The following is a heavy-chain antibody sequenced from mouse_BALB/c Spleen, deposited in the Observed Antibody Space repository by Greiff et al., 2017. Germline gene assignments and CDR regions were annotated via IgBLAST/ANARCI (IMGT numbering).Heavy chain of an antibody. CDR1: GYTFTSYW. CDR3: ARWGTTVGPATYAMDY. J-gene: IGHJ4*01. CDR2: IFPGTGTT. V-gene: IGHV1S132*01. Sequence: QVQLQQSGAELVKPGASVKLSCKTSGYTFTSYWIQWVKQRPGQGLGWIGEIFPGTGTTYYNEKFKGKATLTIDTSSSTAYMQLSSLTSEDSAVYFCARWGTTVGPATYAMDYWGQGTSVTVSS. D-gene: IGHD1-1*01.